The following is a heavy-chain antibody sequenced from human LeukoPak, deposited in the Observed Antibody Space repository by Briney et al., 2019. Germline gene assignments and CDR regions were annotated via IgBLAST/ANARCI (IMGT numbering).Heavy chain of an antibody. CDR3: TGHHQAYSRTY. D-gene: IGHD4-11*01. Sequence: PGGSLRFSCAGSGFTFSSYWMHWVRQAPGKGLVWVSRISTDASSKTYADSVKGRFTISRDNAKGTLYLQMSSLRAEDTAVYYCTGHHQAYSRTYWGQGTLVTVSS. J-gene: IGHJ4*02. CDR2: ISTDASSK. V-gene: IGHV3-74*01. CDR1: GFTFSSYW.